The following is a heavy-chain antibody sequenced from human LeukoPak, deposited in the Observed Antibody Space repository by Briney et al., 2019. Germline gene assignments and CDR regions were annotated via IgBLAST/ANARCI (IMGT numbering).Heavy chain of an antibody. CDR2: IYSGGST. V-gene: IGHV3-66*01. J-gene: IGHJ6*02. Sequence: GGSLRLSCAASGFTVSSNYMSWVRQAPGKGLEWVSVIYSGGSTYYADSVKGRFTISRDNSKNTLYLQMNSLRAEDTAVYYCARGALAAAGSYYYYYGMDVWGQGTTVTVSS. CDR1: GFTVSSNY. D-gene: IGHD6-13*01. CDR3: ARGALAAAGSYYYYYGMDV.